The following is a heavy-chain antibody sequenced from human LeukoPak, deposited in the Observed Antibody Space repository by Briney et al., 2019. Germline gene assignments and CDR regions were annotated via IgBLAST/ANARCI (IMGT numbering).Heavy chain of an antibody. CDR1: GFTFSSYS. CDR3: ARSYCSGGSCYDVDY. Sequence: GGSLRLSCAASGFTFSSYSMNWVRQAPGKGLEWVSSISSSSSYIYYADSVKGRFTISRDNAKDSLYLQMNSLRAEDTAVYYCARSYCSGGSCYDVDYWGQGTLVTVSS. J-gene: IGHJ4*02. D-gene: IGHD2-15*01. V-gene: IGHV3-21*01. CDR2: ISSSSSYI.